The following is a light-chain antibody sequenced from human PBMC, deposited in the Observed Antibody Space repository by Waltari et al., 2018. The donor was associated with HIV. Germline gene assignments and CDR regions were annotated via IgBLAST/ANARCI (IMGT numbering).Light chain of an antibody. CDR3: QSYDTILSGPVVV. Sequence: QPMLTQPPSVSGAPGQTVTISCIGSISNIVRFDVNWYQQLPGAAPTLLNHANTIRPSGVPDRFSASKSGTSASLAISGLQAEDEADYYCQSYDTILSGPVVVFGGGTKLTVL. J-gene: IGLJ2*01. V-gene: IGLV1-40*01. CDR2: ANT. CDR1: ISNIVRFD.